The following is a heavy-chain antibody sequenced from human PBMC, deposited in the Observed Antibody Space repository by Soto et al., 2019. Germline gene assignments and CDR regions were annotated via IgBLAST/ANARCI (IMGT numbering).Heavy chain of an antibody. Sequence: EVQLLESGGGLVQPGGSLRLSCAASGFTFSSYALSWVRQAPGKGPEWVSAISGSGGSAYSADSVTGRFTISRDNSKNTLYLQMNSLRAEDTAVYYCARQSTVTMKYFFNYWGQGTLVTVSS. CDR3: ARQSTVTMKYFFNY. D-gene: IGHD4-17*01. CDR2: ISGSGGSA. J-gene: IGHJ4*02. CDR1: GFTFSSYA. V-gene: IGHV3-23*01.